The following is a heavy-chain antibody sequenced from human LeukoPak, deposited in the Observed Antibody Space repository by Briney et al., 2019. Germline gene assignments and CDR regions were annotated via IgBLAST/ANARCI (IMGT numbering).Heavy chain of an antibody. V-gene: IGHV1-69*13. CDR1: GGTFSRYA. CDR3: AGDRPYTGGWRGFDY. Sequence: ASVKVSCKASGGTFSRYAISWVRQAPGQGLEWMGGIIPMFGIANYAQKFQGSVTITADESTSTAYMELSSLRSEDTAVYYCAGDRPYTGGWRGFDYWGQGTLVTVSS. D-gene: IGHD6-19*01. J-gene: IGHJ4*02. CDR2: IIPMFGIA.